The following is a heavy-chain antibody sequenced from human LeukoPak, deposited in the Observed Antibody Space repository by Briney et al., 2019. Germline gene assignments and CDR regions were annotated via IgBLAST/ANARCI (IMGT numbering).Heavy chain of an antibody. CDR2: IWYDGSNK. CDR3: ARGYSGSYSGFDY. V-gene: IGHV3-33*01. J-gene: IGHJ4*02. CDR1: GFTFSSYG. D-gene: IGHD1-26*01. Sequence: GGSLRLSCEASGFTFSSYGMHWVRQAPGNGLDWVAVIWYDGSNKYYANSVKGRFTISRDNSKNTLYLQMNSLRAEDTAVYYCARGYSGSYSGFDYWGQGTLVTVSS.